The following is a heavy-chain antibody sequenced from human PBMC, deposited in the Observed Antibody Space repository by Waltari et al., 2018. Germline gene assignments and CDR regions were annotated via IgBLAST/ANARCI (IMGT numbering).Heavy chain of an antibody. Sequence: QVHLQESGPGLAKPSQTLSLTCSVSGASINSGDYYWSWIRQPPGKGLEWIGYISYSGTTCYTPSLKSRVSISLDTAKNDFSLEVRSVTAADMAIYYCASVDTIFGVVPHADAFDIWGHGTMVTVAS. V-gene: IGHV4-30-4*08. CDR1: GASINSGDYY. CDR3: ASVDTIFGVVPHADAFDI. J-gene: IGHJ3*02. CDR2: ISYSGTT. D-gene: IGHD3-3*01.